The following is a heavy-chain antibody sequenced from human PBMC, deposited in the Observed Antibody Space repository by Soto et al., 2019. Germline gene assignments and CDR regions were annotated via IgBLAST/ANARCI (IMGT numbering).Heavy chain of an antibody. CDR1: GFTFSNYG. V-gene: IGHV3-33*03. J-gene: IGHJ4*02. CDR3: ASALETGDY. CDR2: IWYDGSNE. D-gene: IGHD3-10*01. Sequence: QVQLVESGGGVVQPGRSLRLSCASSGFTFSNYGMHWVRQAPGKGPEWVAVIWYDGSNEQYADSVKGRFTISSDNSKNTLYLQMNSLRAEDTAVYYCASALETGDYWGQGTLVTVSS.